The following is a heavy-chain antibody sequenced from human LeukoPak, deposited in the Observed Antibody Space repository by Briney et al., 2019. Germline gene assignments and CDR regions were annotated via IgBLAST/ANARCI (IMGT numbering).Heavy chain of an antibody. CDR1: GGSVSIYY. D-gene: IGHD6-6*01. Sequence: SETLSLTCTVSGGSVSIYYWAWIRQTPGKGLEWIGHIDYNGSSYYNPSHKSRVTMSVDTSRNQFSLRLSSVTAADTAVFYCARVSTIAAPHYYMDVWGKGTTVTVSS. CDR2: IDYNGSS. CDR3: ARVSTIAAPHYYMDV. J-gene: IGHJ6*03. V-gene: IGHV4-59*02.